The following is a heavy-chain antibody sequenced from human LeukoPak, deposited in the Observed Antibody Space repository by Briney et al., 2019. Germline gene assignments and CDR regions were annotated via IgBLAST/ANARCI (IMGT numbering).Heavy chain of an antibody. CDR2: ISWDTKNI. J-gene: IGHJ6*02. Sequence: SLRLSCAASGFTFDDYAVFWVRQAPGKGLEWVSGISWDTKNIGYAASVKGRFTISRDNAKNSLYLQMNSLRAEDTALYYCTRGNRDTSGFYYYYGLDVWGQGTTVTVSS. CDR3: TRGNRDTSGFYYYYGLDV. V-gene: IGHV3-9*01. D-gene: IGHD6-19*01. CDR1: GFTFDDYA.